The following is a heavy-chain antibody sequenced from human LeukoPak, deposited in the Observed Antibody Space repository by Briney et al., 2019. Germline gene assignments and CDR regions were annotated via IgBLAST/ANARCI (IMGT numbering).Heavy chain of an antibody. D-gene: IGHD3-16*01. J-gene: IGHJ4*02. CDR1: GFTLSSYA. V-gene: IGHV3-23*01. Sequence: GGSLRLSCAASGFTLSSYAMSWVRQAPGKGLEWVSAISGSGGSAYYADSVKGRFTISRDNSKNTLYLQMNSLRAEDTAVYYCATSLGRGKYYFDYWGQGTLVTVSS. CDR2: ISGSGGSA. CDR3: ATSLGRGKYYFDY.